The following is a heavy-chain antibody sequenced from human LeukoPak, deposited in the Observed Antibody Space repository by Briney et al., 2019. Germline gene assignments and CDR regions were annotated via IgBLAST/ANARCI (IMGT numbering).Heavy chain of an antibody. D-gene: IGHD6-13*01. CDR3: ARGLPRPSSSWYVPRCYFDY. CDR2: INHSGST. V-gene: IGHV4-34*01. Sequence: PPETLSLTCAVYGGSFSGYYWSWIRQPPGKGLEWTGEINHSGSTNYSPSLKSRVTISVDTSKNQFSLKLSSVTAADTAVYYCARGLPRPSSSWYVPRCYFDYWGQGTLVTVSS. CDR1: GGSFSGYY. J-gene: IGHJ4*02.